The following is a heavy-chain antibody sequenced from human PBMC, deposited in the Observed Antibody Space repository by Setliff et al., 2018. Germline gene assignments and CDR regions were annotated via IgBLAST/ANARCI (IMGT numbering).Heavy chain of an antibody. V-gene: IGHV4-59*08. D-gene: IGHD4-17*01. Sequence: SETLSLTCTVSGGSISSYYWSWIRQPPGKGLEWIGYIYYSGSTNYNPSLKSRVTISVDTSKNQFSLKLSSVTAADTAVYYCVRFYGDYQFDYWGQGTLVTVSS. CDR1: GGSISSYY. CDR3: VRFYGDYQFDY. CDR2: IYYSGST. J-gene: IGHJ4*02.